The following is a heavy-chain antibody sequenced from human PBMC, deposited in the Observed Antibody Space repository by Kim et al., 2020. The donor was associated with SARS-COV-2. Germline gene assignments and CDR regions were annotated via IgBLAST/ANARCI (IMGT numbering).Heavy chain of an antibody. V-gene: IGHV5-10-1*01. J-gene: IGHJ3*02. CDR3: ARLFFGEFDAFDI. D-gene: IGHD3-16*01. Sequence: YSPSFQGHVTISADKSISTAYLQWSSLKASDTAMYYCARLFFGEFDAFDIWGQGTMVTVSS.